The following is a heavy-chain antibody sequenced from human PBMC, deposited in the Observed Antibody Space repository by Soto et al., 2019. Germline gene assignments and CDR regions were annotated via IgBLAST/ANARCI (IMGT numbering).Heavy chain of an antibody. CDR2: INSDGTST. J-gene: IGHJ4*02. Sequence: LRLSYGASGFTFSSYWIHWVRQAPGKGLVWVSRINSDGTSTSYADSVKGRFTISRDNAKNTLYLQMNSLRAEDTAVYYCARDIRYCRGGSCSSYFDYWGQGTLVTVSS. CDR1: GFTFSSYW. V-gene: IGHV3-74*01. CDR3: ARDIRYCRGGSCSSYFDY. D-gene: IGHD2-15*01.